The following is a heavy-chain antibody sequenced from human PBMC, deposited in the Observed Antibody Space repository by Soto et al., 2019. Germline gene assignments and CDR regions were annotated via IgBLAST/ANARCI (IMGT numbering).Heavy chain of an antibody. Sequence: SETLSLTCTVSGGSISSYYWSWIRQPPGKGLEWIGYIYYSGSTNYNPSLKSRVTISVDTSKNQFSLKLSSVTAADTAVYYCAAGQQLVRSGWFDPWGQGTLVTVS. CDR1: GGSISSYY. D-gene: IGHD6-13*01. J-gene: IGHJ5*02. CDR3: AAGQQLVRSGWFDP. V-gene: IGHV4-59*01. CDR2: IYYSGST.